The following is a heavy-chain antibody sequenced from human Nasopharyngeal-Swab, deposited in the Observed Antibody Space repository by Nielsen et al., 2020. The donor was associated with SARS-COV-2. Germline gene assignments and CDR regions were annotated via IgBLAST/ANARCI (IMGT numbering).Heavy chain of an antibody. Sequence: GESLKISCAASGFTFSSYWKHWVRQAPGKGLVWVSRINSDGSSTSYADSVKGRFTISRDNAKNTLYLQMNSLRAEDTAVYYCARVGYSSSPGGWFDPWGQGTLVTVSS. CDR1: GFTFSSYW. CDR3: ARVGYSSSPGGWFDP. D-gene: IGHD6-6*01. V-gene: IGHV3-74*01. J-gene: IGHJ5*02. CDR2: INSDGSST.